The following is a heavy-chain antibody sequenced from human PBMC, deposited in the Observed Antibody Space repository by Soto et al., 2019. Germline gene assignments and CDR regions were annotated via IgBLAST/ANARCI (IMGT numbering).Heavy chain of an antibody. Sequence: PSETLSLTCTVSGGSMSSNYWTWIRQSPGKGLEWIGYIYYTGSTKYNPSLKSRVTISLDTSKNQFSLRLTSVTSADTAVYYCARGASYGEFFDYWGQGAQVTV. D-gene: IGHD4-17*01. CDR3: ARGASYGEFFDY. V-gene: IGHV4-59*01. CDR1: GGSMSSNY. CDR2: IYYTGST. J-gene: IGHJ4*02.